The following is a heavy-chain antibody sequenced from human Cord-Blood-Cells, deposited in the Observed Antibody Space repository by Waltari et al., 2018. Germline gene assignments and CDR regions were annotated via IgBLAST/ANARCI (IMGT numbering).Heavy chain of an antibody. D-gene: IGHD3-10*01. J-gene: IGHJ3*02. CDR3: ALREDAFDI. Sequence: QVQLQESGPGLVKPSETLSLTCAVSGYSISSGYYWGWIRQPRGKGLEWIGSIYHSGSTDDNPSLKSRVTISVATSKNQFSLKLSSVTAADTAVDYCALREDAFDIWGQGTMVTVSS. CDR1: GYSISSGYY. V-gene: IGHV4-38-2*01. CDR2: IYHSGST.